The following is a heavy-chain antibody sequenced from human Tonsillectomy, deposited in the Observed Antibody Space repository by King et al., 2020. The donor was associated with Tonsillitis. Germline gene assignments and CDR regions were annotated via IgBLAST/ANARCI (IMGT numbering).Heavy chain of an antibody. D-gene: IGHD3-22*01. CDR1: GGSIRSYY. Sequence: VQLQESGPGLVKPSETLSLTCTVSGGSIRSYYWSWIRQPPGKGLEWIAYIYYTGSTNYNPSLKSRVTISVDTSKNQFSLNLSSVTAADTAVYFCASSLPTRTYYYDSSGYPAPSHLVYWGQGTLVTVSS. J-gene: IGHJ4*02. CDR2: IYYTGST. V-gene: IGHV4-59*01. CDR3: ASSLPTRTYYYDSSGYPAPSHLVY.